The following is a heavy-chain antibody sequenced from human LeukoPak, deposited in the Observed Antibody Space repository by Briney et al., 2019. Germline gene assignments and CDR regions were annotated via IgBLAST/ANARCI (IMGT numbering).Heavy chain of an antibody. J-gene: IGHJ6*02. CDR3: ARDLTVAVAADDGMDV. CDR1: GYTFTSYY. V-gene: IGHV1-46*01. D-gene: IGHD2-15*01. CDR2: INPSGGST. Sequence: ASVKVSCKASGYTFTSYYMHWVRQAPGQGLEWMGIINPSGGSTSYAQKFQGRVTMTRDTSTSTVYMELSSLRSEDTAVYYCARDLTVAVAADDGMDVWGQGTTVTVSS.